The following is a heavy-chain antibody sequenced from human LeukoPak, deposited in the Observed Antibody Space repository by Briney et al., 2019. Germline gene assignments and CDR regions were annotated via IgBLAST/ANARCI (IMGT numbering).Heavy chain of an antibody. V-gene: IGHV1-2*02. CDR1: GYTFTGYY. Sequence: ASVKVSCKASGYTFTGYYMHWVRQAPGHGLEWMGWINPNSGGTNYAQKFQGRVTMTRDTSISTAYMELSRLRSDDTAVYYCARGRAPGIHYYMDVWGKGTTVTISS. CDR3: ARGRAPGIHYYMDV. D-gene: IGHD4/OR15-4a*01. CDR2: INPNSGGT. J-gene: IGHJ6*03.